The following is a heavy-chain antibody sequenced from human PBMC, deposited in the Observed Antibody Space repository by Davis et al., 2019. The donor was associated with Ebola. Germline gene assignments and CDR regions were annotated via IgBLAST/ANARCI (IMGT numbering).Heavy chain of an antibody. D-gene: IGHD5-12*01. CDR3: ARHEGGYTGYDGGGLDY. CDR1: GYSFTSYW. V-gene: IGHV5-51*01. CDR2: IYRGDSDT. J-gene: IGHJ4*02. Sequence: GESLKISCKGSGYSFTSYWIGWVRQVPGKGLEWMGIIYRGDSDTRYSPSFQGQVTISADKSISTAYLQWSSLKASDSAIYYCARHEGGYTGYDGGGLDYWGQGTLVTVSS.